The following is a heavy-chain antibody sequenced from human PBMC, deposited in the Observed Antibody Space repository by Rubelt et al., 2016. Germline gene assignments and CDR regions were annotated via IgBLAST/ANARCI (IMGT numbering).Heavy chain of an antibody. CDR1: GGSFSGYY. J-gene: IGHJ4*02. D-gene: IGHD3-16*01. V-gene: IGHV4-34*01. Sequence: QVQLQQWGAGLLKPSETLSLTCAVYGGSFSGYYWSWLRQHPGKGLEWIGYIYYGGSTYYNPSLKSRVTISVDTSKNQVSLKLSSVTAADTAVYYCARALEGEGYFDYWGQGTLVTVSS. CDR2: IYYGGST. CDR3: ARALEGEGYFDY.